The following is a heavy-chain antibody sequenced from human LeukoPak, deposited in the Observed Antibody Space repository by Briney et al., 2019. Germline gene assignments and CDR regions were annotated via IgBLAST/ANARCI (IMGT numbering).Heavy chain of an antibody. Sequence: GGSLRLSCAASGFTVSGDYMSWVRQAPGKGLEWVSVIYSNGGSTYYADSVKGRFTISRDNSKNTLYLQMNSLRAEDTAVYYCAKGPLPRIDYWGQGTLVTVSS. CDR1: GFTVSGDY. CDR2: IYSNGGST. CDR3: AKGPLPRIDY. J-gene: IGHJ4*02. V-gene: IGHV3-53*01.